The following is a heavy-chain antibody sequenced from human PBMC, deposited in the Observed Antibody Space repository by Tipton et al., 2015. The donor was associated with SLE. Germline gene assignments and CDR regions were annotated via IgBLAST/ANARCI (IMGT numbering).Heavy chain of an antibody. J-gene: IGHJ4*02. CDR1: GGSFSGYY. V-gene: IGHV4-34*01. D-gene: IGHD1-26*01. CDR3: ARRPWEPRSFDD. CDR2: INHSGST. Sequence: TLSLTCAVYGGSFSGYYWSWIRQPPGKGLEWIGEINHSGSTNYNPSLKSRVTISVDTSKNQFTLKLSSVTAADTAVYYCARRPWEPRSFDDWGQGTLVTVSS.